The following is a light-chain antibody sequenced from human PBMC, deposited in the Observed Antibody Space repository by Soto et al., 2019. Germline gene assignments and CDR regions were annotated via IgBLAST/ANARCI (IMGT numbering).Light chain of an antibody. CDR2: KVS. V-gene: IGKV2-30*01. Sequence: DVVMTQSPLSLPVTLGQPASISCRSSQSLVYSDGNTYLNWFQQRPGQSPRRLIYKVSNRDSGVPYRFSGSGSGTDFTLKISRVEAEDVGFYYCMQGTHWPPMYTFGQGTKLEIK. J-gene: IGKJ2*01. CDR3: MQGTHWPPMYT. CDR1: QSLVYSDGNTY.